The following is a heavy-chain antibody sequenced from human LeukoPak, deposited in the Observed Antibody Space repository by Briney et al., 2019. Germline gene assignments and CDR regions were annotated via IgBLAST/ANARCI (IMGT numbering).Heavy chain of an antibody. Sequence: PGGSLSLSCAASGFTFYDYAMHWVRQAPGKGLEWVSGISWNSGSIGYADSVKGRFTISRDNAKNSLYLQLNSLRAEDTAVYYCARSRFYFDYWGQGTLVTVSS. CDR1: GFTFYDYA. CDR3: ARSRFYFDY. CDR2: ISWNSGSI. J-gene: IGHJ4*02. V-gene: IGHV3-9*01.